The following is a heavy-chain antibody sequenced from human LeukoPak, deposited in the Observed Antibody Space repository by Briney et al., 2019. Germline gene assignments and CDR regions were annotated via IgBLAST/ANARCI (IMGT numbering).Heavy chain of an antibody. CDR3: AKGTGDTAYYFDF. Sequence: GGSLRLSCAASGFTFSSYAMSWVRQAPGKGLEWVSGISGRGGSTYYADSVKGRFTISRDNSKNTLYLQMNSLRAEDTAVYYCAKGTGDTAYYFDFWGQGVLVTVSS. D-gene: IGHD7-27*01. V-gene: IGHV3-23*01. CDR1: GFTFSSYA. CDR2: ISGRGGST. J-gene: IGHJ4*02.